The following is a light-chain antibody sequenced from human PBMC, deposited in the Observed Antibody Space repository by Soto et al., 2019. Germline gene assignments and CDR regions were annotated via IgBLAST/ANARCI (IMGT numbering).Light chain of an antibody. Sequence: DIVMTQSPDSLAVSLGERATINCKSSQSVLYSSNNKNYLAWYQHKPGQPPNLLIYWASTRESGVPDRFSGSGSGTDFTRTISSLQAEDVAVYYCQQYYSSPLTFGGGTKVEIK. CDR1: QSVLYSSNNKNY. V-gene: IGKV4-1*01. J-gene: IGKJ4*01. CDR2: WAS. CDR3: QQYYSSPLT.